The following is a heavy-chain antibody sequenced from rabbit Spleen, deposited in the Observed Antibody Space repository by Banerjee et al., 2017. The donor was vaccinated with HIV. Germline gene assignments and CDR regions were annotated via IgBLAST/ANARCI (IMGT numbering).Heavy chain of an antibody. CDR1: GFSFNSGYD. D-gene: IGHD8-1*01. Sequence: QSLEESGGDLVKPGASLTLTCTASGFSFNSGYDMCWVRQAPGKGLEWIACMYAGSSGSTYSATWAKGRFTISKTSSTTVTLQMTSLTAADTATYFCARDVGTSFSTYGMDLWGPGTLVTVS. V-gene: IGHV1S40*01. J-gene: IGHJ6*01. CDR2: MYAGSSGST. CDR3: ARDVGTSFSTYGMDL.